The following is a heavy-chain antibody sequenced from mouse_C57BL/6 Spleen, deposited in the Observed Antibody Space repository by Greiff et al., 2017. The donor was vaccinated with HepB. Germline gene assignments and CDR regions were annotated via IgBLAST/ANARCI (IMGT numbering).Heavy chain of an antibody. CDR2: INPYNGGT. J-gene: IGHJ3*01. CDR1: GYTFTDYY. Sequence: EVQLQQSGPVLVKPGASVKMSCKASGYTFTDYYMNWVKQSHGKSLEWIGVINPYNGGTSYNQKFKGKATLTVDKSSSTAYMELNSLTSEDSAVYYCARAYYSNYEGFAYWGQGTLVTVSA. V-gene: IGHV1-19*01. D-gene: IGHD2-5*01. CDR3: ARAYYSNYEGFAY.